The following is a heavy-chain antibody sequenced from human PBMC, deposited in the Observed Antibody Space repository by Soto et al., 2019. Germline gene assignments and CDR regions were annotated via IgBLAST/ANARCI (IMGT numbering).Heavy chain of an antibody. V-gene: IGHV4-31*03. D-gene: IGHD3-16*01. CDR2: IYNSGPT. Sequence: QVQLPESGPGLVKPSQTLTLTCTVSGSSISSGCYYWRWIRQHPGKGLEWIGYIYNSGPTYYNPPFKGRVTISVDASKNKFSLKVTSVSAADTAVYYCARDGAVRYAMDVWGHGTTVTVSS. CDR3: ARDGAVRYAMDV. CDR1: GSSISSGCYY. J-gene: IGHJ6*02.